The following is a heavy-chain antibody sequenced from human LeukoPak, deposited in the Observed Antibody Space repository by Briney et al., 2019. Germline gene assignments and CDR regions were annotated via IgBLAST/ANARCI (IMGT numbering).Heavy chain of an antibody. J-gene: IGHJ3*02. V-gene: IGHV4-4*02. CDR3: ARASGSSWYAFDI. CDR2: IYHSGST. D-gene: IGHD6-13*01. CDR1: GGSISSSNW. Sequence: PSETLSLTCAVSGGSISSSNWWSWVRQPPGKGLEWIGEIYHSGSTNYNPSLKSRVTISVDKSKNQFSLKLSSVTAADTAVYYCARASGSSWYAFDIWGQGTMVTVSS.